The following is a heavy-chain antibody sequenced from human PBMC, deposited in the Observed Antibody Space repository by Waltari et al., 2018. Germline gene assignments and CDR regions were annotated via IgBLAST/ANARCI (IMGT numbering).Heavy chain of an antibody. D-gene: IGHD6-19*01. V-gene: IGHV4-38-2*01. CDR2: IYHSGST. J-gene: IGHJ4*02. CDR1: GYSISSGYY. CDR3: ARCSYSSGWYGGLGFDY. Sequence: QVQLQESGPGLVKPSETLSLTCAVSGYSISSGYYWGWIRQPPGKGLEWIGSIYHSGSTYYNPSLKSRVTISVDTSKNQFSLKLSSVTAADTAVYYCARCSYSSGWYGGLGFDYWGQGTLVTVSS.